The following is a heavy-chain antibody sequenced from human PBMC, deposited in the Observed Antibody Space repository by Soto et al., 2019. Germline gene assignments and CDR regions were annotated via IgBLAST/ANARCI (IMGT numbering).Heavy chain of an antibody. Sequence: PGGSLRLSCAASGFTFSSYSMNWVRQAPGKGLEWVSYISSSSSTIYYADSVKGRFTISRDNAKNSLYLQMNSLRDEDTAVYYCARDGLQQWRQRPYYYYGMDVWGQGTTVTVSS. CDR2: ISSSSSTI. V-gene: IGHV3-48*02. CDR1: GFTFSSYS. D-gene: IGHD6-19*01. CDR3: ARDGLQQWRQRPYYYYGMDV. J-gene: IGHJ6*02.